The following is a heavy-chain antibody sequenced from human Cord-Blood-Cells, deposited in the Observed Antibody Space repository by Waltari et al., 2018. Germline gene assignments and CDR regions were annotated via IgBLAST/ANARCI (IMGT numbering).Heavy chain of an antibody. D-gene: IGHD4-4*01. CDR1: GGSVSSGSYY. CDR3: AREGYSNYDY. V-gene: IGHV4-61*01. J-gene: IGHJ4*02. CDR2: IYYSGST. Sequence: QVQLQESGPGLVKPSETRSLTCTVSGGSVSSGSYYWSWIRQPPGKGLEWIGYIYYSGSTNYNPSLKSRVTISVDTSKNQFSLKLSSVTAADTAVYYCAREGYSNYDYWGQGTLVTVSS.